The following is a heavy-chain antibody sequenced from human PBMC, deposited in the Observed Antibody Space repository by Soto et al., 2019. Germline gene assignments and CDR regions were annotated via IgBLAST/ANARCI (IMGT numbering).Heavy chain of an antibody. D-gene: IGHD6-13*01. V-gene: IGHV3-9*01. J-gene: IGHJ1*01. CDR2: INWNSGSI. CDR1: VFSFIDYY. Sequence: GGSLRLSCASSVFSFIDYYMDWVRQVPGKGLEWVSGINWNSGSIGYGDSVKGRFAISRDNAKNSLHLQMNSLSAEDTAFYYCVKDESINWYSGHFRHWGQGTLVTVSS. CDR3: VKDESINWYSGHFRH.